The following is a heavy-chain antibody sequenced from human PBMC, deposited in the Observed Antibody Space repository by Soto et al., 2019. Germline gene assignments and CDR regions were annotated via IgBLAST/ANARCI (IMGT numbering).Heavy chain of an antibody. CDR1: RFTVSSYC. CDR2: IKEDGSEK. CDR3: VRAPRKSVEYCGGDCFRHYDS. J-gene: IGHJ4*02. D-gene: IGHD2-21*02. V-gene: IGHV3-7*03. Sequence: XESLRLSCVVSRFTVSSYCMGWVRQTPGKGLQWVANIKEDGSEKYYVGSVKGRCTISRDNTENSLFLHLNSLTAEDTAVYYCVRAPRKSVEYCGGDCFRHYDSCAQGILVTVSS.